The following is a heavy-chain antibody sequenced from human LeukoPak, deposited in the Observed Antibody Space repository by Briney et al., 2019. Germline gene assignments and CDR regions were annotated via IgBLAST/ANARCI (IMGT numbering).Heavy chain of an antibody. J-gene: IGHJ4*02. V-gene: IGHV3-23*01. CDR3: AKDLAYYYDSSGYFDY. D-gene: IGHD3-22*01. Sequence: GGSLRLSCAASGFTSSSYAMSWVRQAPGKGLELVSAISGSGGSTYYADSVKGRFTISRDNSKNTLYLQMNSLRAEDTAVYYCAKDLAYYYDSSGYFDYWGQGTLVTVSS. CDR1: GFTSSSYA. CDR2: ISGSGGST.